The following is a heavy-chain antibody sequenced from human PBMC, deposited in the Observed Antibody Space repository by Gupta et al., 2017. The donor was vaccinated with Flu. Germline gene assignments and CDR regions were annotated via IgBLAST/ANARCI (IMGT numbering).Heavy chain of an antibody. Sequence: QLQLQESGPGLVKPSETLSLTCTVSGGSISSRSYYWGWIRQPPGKGLEWIGSIYYSGSTYYNPSLKSRVTISVDTSKNQFSLKLSSVTAADTAVYYCASGAIFWSGYYTSNWNDEGDAFDIWGQGTMVTVSS. D-gene: IGHD3-3*01. V-gene: IGHV4-39*01. CDR2: IYYSGST. CDR3: ASGAIFWSGYYTSNWNDEGDAFDI. CDR1: GGSISSRSYY. J-gene: IGHJ3*02.